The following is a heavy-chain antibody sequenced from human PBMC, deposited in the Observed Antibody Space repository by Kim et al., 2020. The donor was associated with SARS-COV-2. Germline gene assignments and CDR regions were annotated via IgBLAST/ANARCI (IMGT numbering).Heavy chain of an antibody. CDR2: IYHSGST. CDR3: ARELAWSYSAHLGV. V-gene: IGHV4-4*02. Sequence: SETLSLTCAVSGDSINSNNWWSWVRQPPGKGLEWIGQIYHSGSTNYNPSLKSRVTISMDKSKNQFSLTLSSVTAADTAVYYCARELAWSYSAHLGVWGQGSLVTVSS. J-gene: IGHJ4*02. CDR1: GDSINSNNW. D-gene: IGHD1-26*01.